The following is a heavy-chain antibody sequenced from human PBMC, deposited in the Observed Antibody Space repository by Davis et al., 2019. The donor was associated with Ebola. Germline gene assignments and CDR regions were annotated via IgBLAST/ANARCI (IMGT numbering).Heavy chain of an antibody. Sequence: GSLRLSCAVYGGSFSGYYWSWIRQPPGKGLEWIGEINHSGSTNYNPSLKSRVTISVDMSKNQFSLKLSSVTAADTAVYYCARVVWGSGFDPWGQGTLVTVSS. CDR3: ARVVWGSGFDP. CDR1: GGSFSGYY. V-gene: IGHV4-34*01. CDR2: INHSGST. J-gene: IGHJ5*02. D-gene: IGHD3-16*01.